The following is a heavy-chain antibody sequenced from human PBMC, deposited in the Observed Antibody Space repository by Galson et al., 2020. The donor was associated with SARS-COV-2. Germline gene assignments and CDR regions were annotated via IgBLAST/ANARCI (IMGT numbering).Heavy chain of an antibody. Sequence: GGSLRLSCAASGFTFSSYAMSWVRQAPGKGLEWVSAISGSGGSTYYADSVKGRFTISRDNSKNTLYLQMNSLRAEDTAVYYCARQRTLRFLEWLLFDYWGQGTLVTVSS. J-gene: IGHJ4*02. CDR3: ARQRTLRFLEWLLFDY. CDR2: ISGSGGST. D-gene: IGHD3-3*01. V-gene: IGHV3-23*01. CDR1: GFTFSSYA.